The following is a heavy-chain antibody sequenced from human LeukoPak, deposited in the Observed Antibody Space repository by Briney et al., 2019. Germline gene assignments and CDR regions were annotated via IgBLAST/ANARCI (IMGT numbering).Heavy chain of an antibody. Sequence: SETLSLTCTVSGGSISSSSYSWGWIRQPPGKGLEWIGSIYYSGSTYYNPSLKSRVTISVDTSKNQFSLKLSSVTAADTAVYYCARTNYDYVWGSSPVDYWGQGTLVTVSS. CDR3: ARTNYDYVWGSSPVDY. V-gene: IGHV4-39*01. CDR2: IYYSGST. D-gene: IGHD3-16*01. J-gene: IGHJ4*02. CDR1: GGSISSSSYS.